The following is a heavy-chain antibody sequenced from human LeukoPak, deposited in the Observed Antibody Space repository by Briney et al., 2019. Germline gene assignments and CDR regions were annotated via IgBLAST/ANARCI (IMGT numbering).Heavy chain of an antibody. CDR2: ISGTGNTV. Sequence: QTGGSLRLSCEASGFSFSSYEMNWVRQAPGKGLEWVSYISGTGNTVKYADSVKGRFTISRDNAGNSLYLQMNSLRAEDTAVYYCARQMVEGQQNYYMDVWGNGTTVTVSS. CDR1: GFSFSSYE. V-gene: IGHV3-48*03. D-gene: IGHD2-15*01. CDR3: ARQMVEGQQNYYMDV. J-gene: IGHJ6*03.